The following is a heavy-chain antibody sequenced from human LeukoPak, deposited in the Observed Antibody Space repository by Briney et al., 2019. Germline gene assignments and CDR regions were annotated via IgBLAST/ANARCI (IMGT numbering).Heavy chain of an antibody. D-gene: IGHD6-13*01. CDR3: ARWQQQLDKGFDY. CDR2: IGTAGEI. CDR1: GFTFRSYD. Sequence: GGSLRLSCAASGFTFRSYDMHWVRQATGKGLEWVSGIGTAGEIYYPGSVKGRFTISRENAKNSLYLQMNSLRAGDTAVYYCARWQQQLDKGFDYWGQGTLVTVSS. V-gene: IGHV3-13*01. J-gene: IGHJ4*02.